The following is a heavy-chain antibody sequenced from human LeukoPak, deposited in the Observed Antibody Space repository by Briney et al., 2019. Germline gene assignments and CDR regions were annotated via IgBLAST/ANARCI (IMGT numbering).Heavy chain of an antibody. CDR2: LDPEDGET. CDR3: ATCRGFTTDNWFDP. D-gene: IGHD3-22*01. CDR1: GYTLTELS. V-gene: IGHV1-24*01. Sequence: ASVKVSCKVSGYTLTELSMHWVRQAPGKGLEWMGGLDPEDGETIYAQKFQGKVTMTEDTSTDTAYMELSSLRSEDTAVYYCATCRGFTTDNWFDPWGQGTLVTVSS. J-gene: IGHJ5*02.